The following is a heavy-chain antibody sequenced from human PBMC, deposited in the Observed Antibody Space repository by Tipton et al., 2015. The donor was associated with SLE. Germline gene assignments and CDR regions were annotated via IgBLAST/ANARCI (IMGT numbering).Heavy chain of an antibody. CDR3: ARHTYGWNSFWFDP. J-gene: IGHJ5*02. CDR2: IYYSGST. D-gene: IGHD1-7*01. CDR1: GGSMSSSSYY. Sequence: TLSLTCTVSGGSMSSSSYYWGWIRQPPGKGLEWIGSIYYSGSTYYNPSLKRRVTISVDTSKTQFSLRLTSVTAADTAVYYCARHTYGWNSFWFDPWGQGTLVTVSS. V-gene: IGHV4-39*07.